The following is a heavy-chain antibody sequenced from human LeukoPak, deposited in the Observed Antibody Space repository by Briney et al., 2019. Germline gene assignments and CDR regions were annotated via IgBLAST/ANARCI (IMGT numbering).Heavy chain of an antibody. J-gene: IGHJ4*02. CDR2: IFSGGGT. CDR3: VKDAS. CDR1: GVTVSSNH. Sequence: GGYLSFSCAGSGVTVSSNHMSWHRQAPGKGLEWVSAIFSGGGTYYADSVKGRFTLSRDISKNTLYLQRNSLGADDAAVYYCVKDASWGQGTLVTVAS. V-gene: IGHV3-66*01.